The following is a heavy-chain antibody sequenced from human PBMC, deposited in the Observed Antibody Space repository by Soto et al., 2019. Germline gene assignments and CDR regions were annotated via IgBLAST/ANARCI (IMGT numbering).Heavy chain of an antibody. CDR3: ARDFQIYDSSGSRPGWFDP. J-gene: IGHJ5*02. Sequence: ASVKVSCKASGGTFSSYAISWVRQAPGQGLEWMGGIIPIFGTANYAQKFQGRVTITADESTSTAYMELSSLRSEDTAVYYCARDFQIYDSSGSRPGWFDPWGQGTLVTVS. D-gene: IGHD3-22*01. CDR1: GGTFSSYA. V-gene: IGHV1-69*13. CDR2: IIPIFGTA.